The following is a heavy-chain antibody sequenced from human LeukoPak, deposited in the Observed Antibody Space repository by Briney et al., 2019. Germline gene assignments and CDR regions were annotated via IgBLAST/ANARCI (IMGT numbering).Heavy chain of an antibody. Sequence: SGGSLRLSCAASGFTVSSNYMSWVRQAPGKGLEWVSVIYSGGSTYYADSVKGRFTISRDNSKNTLYLQMNSLRAEDTAVYYCARIPRYGGAAAGTSSRFDYWGQGTLVTVSS. CDR1: GFTVSSNY. CDR3: ARIPRYGGAAAGTSSRFDY. J-gene: IGHJ4*02. CDR2: IYSGGST. D-gene: IGHD6-13*01. V-gene: IGHV3-66*02.